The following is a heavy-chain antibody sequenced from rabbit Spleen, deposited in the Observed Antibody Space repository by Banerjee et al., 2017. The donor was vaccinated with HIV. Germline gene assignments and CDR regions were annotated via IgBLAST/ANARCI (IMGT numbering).Heavy chain of an antibody. CDR1: GFSFSDRDV. CDR2: INAATGKP. V-gene: IGHV1S45*01. Sequence: QEQLVESGGGLVQPEGSLTLTCKASGFSFSDRDVMCWVHQAPGKGLEWIACINAATGKPVYATWAKGRFTISRTSSTTVTLRMTSLTAADTATYFCARDLVGVIGWNFYLWGPGTLVTVS. D-gene: IGHD1-1*01. CDR3: ARDLVGVIGWNFYL. J-gene: IGHJ4*01.